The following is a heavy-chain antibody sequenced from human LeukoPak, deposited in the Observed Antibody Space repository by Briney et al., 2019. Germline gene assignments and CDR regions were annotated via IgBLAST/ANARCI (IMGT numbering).Heavy chain of an antibody. J-gene: IGHJ4*02. D-gene: IGHD5-12*01. V-gene: IGHV1-2*02. Sequence: ASVKVSCKASGYTFTGYYMHWVRQAPGQGLEWMGWINPNSGGTNYAQKFQGRVTMTRDTPISTAYMELSRLRSDDTAVYYCARDTRSGYSGYQYYFDYWGQGTLVTVSS. CDR3: ARDTRSGYSGYQYYFDY. CDR2: INPNSGGT. CDR1: GYTFTGYY.